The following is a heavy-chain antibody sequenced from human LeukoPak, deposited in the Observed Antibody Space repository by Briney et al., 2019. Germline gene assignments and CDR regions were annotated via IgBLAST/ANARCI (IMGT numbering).Heavy chain of an antibody. J-gene: IGHJ4*02. D-gene: IGHD5-18*01. CDR1: ENSFTNCW. V-gene: IGHV5-51*01. CDR2: IYPGDSDT. CDR3: ARSVDSTTSTLPY. Sequence: GESLKISCKGSENSFTNCWIAWVRQMPGKGLEWIGIIYPGDSDTRYSPTFQGQVTISADRSSTTAYLQWSGLKASDTAMYYCARSVDSTTSTLPYWGQGTLVTVSS.